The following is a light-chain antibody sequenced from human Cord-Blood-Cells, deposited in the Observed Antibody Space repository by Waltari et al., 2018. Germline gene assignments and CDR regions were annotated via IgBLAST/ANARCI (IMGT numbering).Light chain of an antibody. CDR3: KQCYSTRLT. V-gene: IGKV4-1*01. Sequence: DIVMTQSPDSLAVSLGERATINCKSSQSVLYSSNNKNYFAWYQQKQGQHPKLRIYWASTRESGVADRFSGSGSGTDFTLTISSLRAEDVAVYYCKQCYSTRLTFGGGTKVEIK. CDR2: WAS. J-gene: IGKJ4*01. CDR1: QSVLYSSNNKNY.